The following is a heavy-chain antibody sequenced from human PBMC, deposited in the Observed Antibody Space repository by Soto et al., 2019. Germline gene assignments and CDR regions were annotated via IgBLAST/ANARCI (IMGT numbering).Heavy chain of an antibody. Sequence: EVQLVESGGGLVQPGGSLGLSCAASGFSVSGNYMSWVRQAPGKGLEWVSVIYSDGTTYYAESVEGRFTISRHTSRNALYLQMTSLRAEDTAMYYCARAGNPSTVTPLIPGAFDVWGRGTMVTVSS. V-gene: IGHV3-53*04. D-gene: IGHD4-17*01. J-gene: IGHJ3*01. CDR2: IYSDGTT. CDR1: GFSVSGNY. CDR3: ARAGNPSTVTPLIPGAFDV.